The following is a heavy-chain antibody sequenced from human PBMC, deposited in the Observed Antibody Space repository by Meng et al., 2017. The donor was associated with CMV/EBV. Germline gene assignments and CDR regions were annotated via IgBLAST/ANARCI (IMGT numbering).Heavy chain of an antibody. Sequence: QVQLVQSGAEVKKPGASVKVSCQASGYTFTSYGISWVRQAPGQGLEWMGWISAYNGNTNYAQKLQGRVTMTTDTSTSTAYMELRSLRSDDTAVYYCAREGYIVGATVWINWFDPGDHGPRVTVYS. CDR1: GYTFTSYG. V-gene: IGHV1-18*01. CDR3: AREGYIVGATVWINWFDP. J-gene: IGHJ5*02. D-gene: IGHD1-26*01. CDR2: ISAYNGNT.